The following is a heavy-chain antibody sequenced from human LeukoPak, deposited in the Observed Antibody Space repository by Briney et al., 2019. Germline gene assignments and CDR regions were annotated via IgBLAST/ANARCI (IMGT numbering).Heavy chain of an antibody. CDR3: AKGDSSHIY. D-gene: IGHD3-22*01. CDR1: GFIFRSYA. CDR2: INLSGDNT. V-gene: IGHV3-23*01. J-gene: IGHJ4*02. Sequence: GGSLTLFCAASGFIFRSYAMSGVRHPPGKGLEWVSVINLSGDNTYYADSVKGRFTTSRDNSKNTLYLQMNSLRAEDTAVYYCAKGDSSHIYWGQGTLVTVSS.